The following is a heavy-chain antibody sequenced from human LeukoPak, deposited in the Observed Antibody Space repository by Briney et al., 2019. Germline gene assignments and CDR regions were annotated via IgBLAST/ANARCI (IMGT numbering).Heavy chain of an antibody. J-gene: IGHJ3*02. Sequence: PSETLSPTCTVSGGSISSYYWSWIRQPPGKGLEWIGYIYYSGSTNYNPSLKSRVTISVDTSKNQFSLKLSSVTAADTAVYYCARADDYGGNVGFDIWGQGTMVTVSS. D-gene: IGHD4-23*01. CDR1: GGSISSYY. CDR2: IYYSGST. CDR3: ARADDYGGNVGFDI. V-gene: IGHV4-59*01.